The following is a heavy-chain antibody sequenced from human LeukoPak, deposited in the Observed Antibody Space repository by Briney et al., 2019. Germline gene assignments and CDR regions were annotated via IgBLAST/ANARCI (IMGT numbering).Heavy chain of an antibody. Sequence: SETLSLTCAVYGGSFSGYYWSWIRQPPGKGLEWIGEINHSGSTKYNPSLKRRVTISVDTSKHQFSLKLSSVTAADTAVYYCARGFTLSGSSSPGVYYYYYMDVWGKGTTVTVSS. CDR2: INHSGST. J-gene: IGHJ6*03. D-gene: IGHD1-26*01. CDR3: ARGFTLSGSSSPGVYYYYYMDV. V-gene: IGHV4-34*01. CDR1: GGSFSGYY.